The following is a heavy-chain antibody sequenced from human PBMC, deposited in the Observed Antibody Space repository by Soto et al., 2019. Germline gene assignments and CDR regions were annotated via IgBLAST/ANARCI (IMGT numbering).Heavy chain of an antibody. CDR2: IIPIFGTA. CDR3: ARDRVVTTFPYYYYGMDV. J-gene: IGHJ6*02. D-gene: IGHD4-4*01. CDR1: GGTCSNYA. Sequence: RVWCKASGGTCSNYAISWVLKTYGQELEWMGGIIPIFGTANYAQKFQGRVTITADESTSTAYMELSSLRSEDTAVYYCARDRVVTTFPYYYYGMDVWGQGTTVTVSS. V-gene: IGHV1-69*01.